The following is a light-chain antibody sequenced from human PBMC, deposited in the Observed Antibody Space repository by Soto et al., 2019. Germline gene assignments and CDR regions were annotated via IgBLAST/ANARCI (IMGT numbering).Light chain of an antibody. CDR2: GAS. J-gene: IGKJ1*01. Sequence: EIVMTQSPATLSVSPGERATLSCRAGQSVSSNLAWYQQKPGQAPRLLIYGASTRATGIPARFSGSGSGTEFTLTISNLQSEDFAVYYCQQYTNWPETFGQGTKVEI. CDR3: QQYTNWPET. CDR1: QSVSSN. V-gene: IGKV3-15*01.